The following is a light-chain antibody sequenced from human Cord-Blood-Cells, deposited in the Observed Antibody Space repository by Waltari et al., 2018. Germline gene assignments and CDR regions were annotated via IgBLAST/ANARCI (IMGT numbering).Light chain of an antibody. CDR1: QSVLYSSNNKNY. CDR2: WAA. V-gene: IGKV4-1*01. Sequence: DIVMTQSPDSLAVSLGERATINCKSSQSVLYSSNNKNYLAWYQQKPGQPPKLLIYWAAPRESGVPDRFRGSGSGTDFTLTISSLQAEDVAVYYCQQYYSTPVTFGPGTKVDIK. CDR3: QQYYSTPVT. J-gene: IGKJ3*01.